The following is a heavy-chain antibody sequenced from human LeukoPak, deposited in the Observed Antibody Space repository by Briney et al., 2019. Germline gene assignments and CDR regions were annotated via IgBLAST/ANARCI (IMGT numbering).Heavy chain of an antibody. D-gene: IGHD3-16*02. J-gene: IGHJ4*02. Sequence: PSQTLSLTCTVSGGSISSGGYYWSWIRQHPGKGLEWIGYIYYSGSTYYNPSLKSRVTISVDTSKNQFSLKLSSVTAADTAVYYCARGVLKSRYHYVWGSYRNYYFDYWGQGTLVTVSS. V-gene: IGHV4-31*03. CDR2: IYYSGST. CDR1: GGSISSGGYY. CDR3: ARGVLKSRYHYVWGSYRNYYFDY.